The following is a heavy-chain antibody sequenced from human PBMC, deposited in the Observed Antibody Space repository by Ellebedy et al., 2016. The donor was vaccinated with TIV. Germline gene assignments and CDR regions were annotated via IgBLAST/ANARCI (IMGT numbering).Heavy chain of an antibody. V-gene: IGHV3-48*01. Sequence: GESLKISXAASGFTFSSYSMNWVRQAPGKGLEWVSYISSSSSTIYYADSVKGRFSISRDNYHNMLYLQMNSLRVEDTAVYYCATSIVGAPVLGADYWGQGSLVTVSS. J-gene: IGHJ4*02. CDR1: GFTFSSYS. CDR2: ISSSSSTI. D-gene: IGHD1-26*01. CDR3: ATSIVGAPVLGADY.